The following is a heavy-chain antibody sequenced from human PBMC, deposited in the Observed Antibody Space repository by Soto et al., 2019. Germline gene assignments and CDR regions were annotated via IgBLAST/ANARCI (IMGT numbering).Heavy chain of an antibody. D-gene: IGHD3-16*01. V-gene: IGHV3-33*05. Sequence: PGGSLRLSCRTSGFTFSSYGMHWVRQAPGKGLEWVAFISNDRSKTDYADSVKGRFTISRDNAQNSLYLQMNSLRDEDTAVYYCARGGGFTDYWGQGTLVTVSS. CDR1: GFTFSSYG. J-gene: IGHJ4*02. CDR2: ISNDRSKT. CDR3: ARGGGFTDY.